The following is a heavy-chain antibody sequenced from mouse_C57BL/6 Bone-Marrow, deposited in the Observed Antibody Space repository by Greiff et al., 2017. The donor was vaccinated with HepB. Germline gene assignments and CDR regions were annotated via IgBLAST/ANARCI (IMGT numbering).Heavy chain of an antibody. CDR3: ASKKGYFDV. CDR2: IYPGSGST. J-gene: IGHJ1*03. CDR1: GYTFTSCW. Sequence: QVQLQQPGAELVKPGASVKMSCKASGYTFTSCWITWVKQRPGQGLEWIGDIYPGSGSTNYNEKFKSKATLTVDTSSSTAYLQLSSLTSEDSAVYYCASKKGYFDVWGTGTTVTVSS. V-gene: IGHV1-55*01.